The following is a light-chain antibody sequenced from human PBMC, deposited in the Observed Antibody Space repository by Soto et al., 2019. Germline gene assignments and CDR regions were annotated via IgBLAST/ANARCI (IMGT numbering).Light chain of an antibody. CDR1: XXXXXX. Sequence: DLQMTQSPSSVSASVGDRVTITCRASXXXXXXXAWYQQKPGKAPKLLIYAASSLQSGVPSRFXXXXSXXXXXXXXXXXQXXXFATYYCQQANSFPLFTFGPGTKVDIK. J-gene: IGKJ3*01. CDR2: AAS. V-gene: IGKV1D-12*01. CDR3: QQANSFPLFT.